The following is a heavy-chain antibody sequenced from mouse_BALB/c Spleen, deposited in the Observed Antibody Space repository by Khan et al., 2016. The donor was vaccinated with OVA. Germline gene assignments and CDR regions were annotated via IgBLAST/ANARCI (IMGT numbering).Heavy chain of an antibody. CDR3: GRMARTIN. J-gene: IGHJ2*01. CDR2: INSNGGST. V-gene: IGHV5-6-3*01. CDR1: GFTFSSYG. Sequence: EVMLVESGGGLVQPGGSLKLSCAASGFTFSSYGMSWVRQTPDKRLELVATINSNGGSTYYPDSVKGRFTISRDNAKNTLYLQMSSLKSEDTAMYYCGRMARTINWGQGTTLTVSS.